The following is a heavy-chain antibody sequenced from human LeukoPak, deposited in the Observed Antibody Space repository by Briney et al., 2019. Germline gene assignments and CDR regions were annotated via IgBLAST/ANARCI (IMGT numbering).Heavy chain of an antibody. CDR2: ISSSSSYI. Sequence: GGSLRLSCAASGFTFSSYSMNWVRQAPGKGLEWVSSISSSSSYIYYADSVKGRYTISRDNAMNSLYLQMNSLRAEDTAVYYCARGGPYRSSTSCYYLGPIDYWGQGTLVTVSS. J-gene: IGHJ4*02. V-gene: IGHV3-21*01. CDR3: ARGGPYRSSTSCYYLGPIDY. CDR1: GFTFSSYS. D-gene: IGHD2-2*01.